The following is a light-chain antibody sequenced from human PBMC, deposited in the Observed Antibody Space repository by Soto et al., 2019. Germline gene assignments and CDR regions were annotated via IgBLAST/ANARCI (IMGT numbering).Light chain of an antibody. CDR2: GAS. CDR1: QSITND. CDR3: QQYNNWPPWT. Sequence: IVMTQSPATLSVSPGDTATLSCRASQSITNDLAWFQQKPGQAPRLLIYGASTRAPGIPARFSGSGSGTEFTLTISSLQSDDFALYYCQQYNNWPPWTFGQGTKVEIK. V-gene: IGKV3-15*01. J-gene: IGKJ1*01.